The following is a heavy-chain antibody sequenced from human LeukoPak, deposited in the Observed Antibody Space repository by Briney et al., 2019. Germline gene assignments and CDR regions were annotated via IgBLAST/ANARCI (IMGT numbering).Heavy chain of an antibody. Sequence: PGGSLRLSCAASGFTVSSNCMNWVRQAPGKGLEWVSVIYSGGSTYYADSVKGRFAISRDNSKNTLYLQMNSLRAEDTAVYYCARDRDANWFDPWGQGTLVTVSS. CDR3: ARDRDANWFDP. J-gene: IGHJ5*02. CDR2: IYSGGST. D-gene: IGHD3-10*01. V-gene: IGHV3-53*01. CDR1: GFTVSSNC.